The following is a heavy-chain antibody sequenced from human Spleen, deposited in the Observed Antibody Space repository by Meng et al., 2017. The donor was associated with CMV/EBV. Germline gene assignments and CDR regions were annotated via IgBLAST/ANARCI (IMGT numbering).Heavy chain of an antibody. CDR3: ARDATLPDY. CDR2: ITADGTVT. J-gene: IGHJ4*02. D-gene: IGHD2-15*01. CDR1: GFTFRSYW. V-gene: IGHV3-74*01. Sequence: GGSLKISCVASGFTFRSYWMHWVRQGPGKGLVWVSRITADGTVTSYADSVKGRFTISRDNAKNTLYLQMDSLRAEDTAVYYCARDATLPDYWGQGTLVTVSS.